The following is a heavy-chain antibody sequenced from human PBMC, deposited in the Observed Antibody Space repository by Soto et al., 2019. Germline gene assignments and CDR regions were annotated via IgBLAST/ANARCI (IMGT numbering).Heavy chain of an antibody. V-gene: IGHV1-69*12. CDR1: GGTFSSYS. CDR3: ATDAEGELLSYFDY. J-gene: IGHJ4*02. D-gene: IGHD1-7*01. CDR2: IIPIFGTS. Sequence: QVQLVQSGAEVKKPGSSVKVSCKASGGTFSSYSISWLRQAPGQGLEWMGGIIPIFGTSNYAQKFHGRVTITADESSSTAYMELSSLRSEDTAVYYCATDAEGELLSYFDYWGQGTLVTVSS.